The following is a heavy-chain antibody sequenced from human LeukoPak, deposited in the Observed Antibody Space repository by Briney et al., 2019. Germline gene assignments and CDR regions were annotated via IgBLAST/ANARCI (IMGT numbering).Heavy chain of an antibody. CDR1: GFTFSSYW. J-gene: IGHJ5*02. CDR2: IKQDGSEK. D-gene: IGHD1-26*01. CDR3: ARAFRYSGSPRGWFDP. Sequence: GGSLRLSCAASGFTFSSYWMSWVRQAPGKGLEWVANIKQDGSEKYYVDSVKGRFTISRDNAKNSLYLQMNSLSAEDTAVYYCARAFRYSGSPRGWFDPWGQGTLVTVSS. V-gene: IGHV3-7*01.